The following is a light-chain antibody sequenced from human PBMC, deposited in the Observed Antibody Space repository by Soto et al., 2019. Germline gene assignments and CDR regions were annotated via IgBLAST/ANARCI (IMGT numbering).Light chain of an antibody. CDR1: QSISSW. CDR3: QQYNSL. J-gene: IGKJ3*01. V-gene: IGKV1-5*01. Sequence: DIQMTQSPSTLSASVGERVTITCRASQSISSWLAWYQQKPGKAPKLLIYDASSLESGVPSRFSGSGSGTEFTLTISSLQPDYFATYYCQQYNSLFGPGTKVDIK. CDR2: DAS.